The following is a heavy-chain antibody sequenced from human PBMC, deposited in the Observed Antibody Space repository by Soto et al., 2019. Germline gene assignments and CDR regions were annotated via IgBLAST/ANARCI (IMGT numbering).Heavy chain of an antibody. CDR2: ISAHGQTT. V-gene: IGHV3-64D*06. J-gene: IGHJ4*02. Sequence: QPGGSLRLSCSASGLTFSNYAIHWVRQAPGKGLEYVSGISAHGQTTYYSDSVKDRFLISRDNSQNTLYLQMSSLRVEDTAVYYCRITGTNRTLYFFDFWGQGTLVTVYS. D-gene: IGHD1-20*01. CDR1: GLTFSNYA. CDR3: RITGTNRTLYFFDF.